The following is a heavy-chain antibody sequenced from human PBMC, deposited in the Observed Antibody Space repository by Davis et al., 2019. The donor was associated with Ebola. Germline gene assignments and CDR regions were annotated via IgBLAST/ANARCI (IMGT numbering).Heavy chain of an antibody. CDR2: ISGNSRAI. V-gene: IGHV3-48*04. CDR1: GFTFSSYS. CDR3: ARDGDFWSGYYRGGYYFDY. J-gene: IGHJ4*02. D-gene: IGHD3-3*01. Sequence: GESLKISCAASGFTFSSYSMNWVRQAPGKGLEWVSYISGNSRAIYYADSVKGRFTISRDNAKNSLYLQMNSLRAEDTAVYYCARDGDFWSGYYRGGYYFDYWGQGTLVTVSS.